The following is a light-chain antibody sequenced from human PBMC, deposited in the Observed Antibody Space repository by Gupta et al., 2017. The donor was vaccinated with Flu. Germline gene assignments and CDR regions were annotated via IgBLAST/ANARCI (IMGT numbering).Light chain of an antibody. CDR2: DAS. CDR3: QQYDNLPVT. V-gene: IGKV1-33*01. J-gene: IGKJ4*01. CDR1: QDIRRC. Sequence: DIQMTQSPSSLSASVGDRVTITCQASQDIRRCLNWYQVKPGNAPKLLIFDASNLETGVPSRLSGSGFGTHFTFTISSLQPEDVATYYCQQYDNLPVTFGGGTKVEIK.